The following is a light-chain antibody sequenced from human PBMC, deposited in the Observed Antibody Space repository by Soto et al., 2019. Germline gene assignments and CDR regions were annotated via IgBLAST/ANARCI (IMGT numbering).Light chain of an antibody. CDR1: DVGGSNY. CDR3: TSYTSSITVA. J-gene: IGLJ2*01. V-gene: IGLV2-14*01. CDR2: GVS. Sequence: QSVLTQPASVSGSPGQSITISCTGTDVGGSNYVSWYQHFPGKAPKLIIYGVSNRPSGVSNRFSGSKSGNTASLTISGLQAEDEADYYCTSYTSSITVAFGGGTKVTVL.